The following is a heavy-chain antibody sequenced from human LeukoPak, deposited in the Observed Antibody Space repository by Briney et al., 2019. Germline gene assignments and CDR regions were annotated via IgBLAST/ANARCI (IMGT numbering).Heavy chain of an antibody. V-gene: IGHV3-23*01. CDR3: AKEVYAPGVGNWFDP. D-gene: IGHD2-8*01. CDR1: GFTLSSYA. CDR2: ISGSGGST. Sequence: GGSLGLSCAASGFTLSSYAMSWVRQAPGKGLEWVSAISGSGGSTYYADSVKGRFTISRDNSKNTLYLQMNSLRAEDTAVYYCAKEVYAPGVGNWFDPWGQGTLVTVSS. J-gene: IGHJ5*02.